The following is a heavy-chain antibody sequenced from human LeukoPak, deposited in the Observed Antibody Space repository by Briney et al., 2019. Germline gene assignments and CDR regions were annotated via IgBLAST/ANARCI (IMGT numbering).Heavy chain of an antibody. D-gene: IGHD1-1*01. CDR1: GGSFSGYY. Sequence: SETLSLTCAVYGGSFSGYYWSWIRQPPGKGLEWIGEINHSGSTNYNPSLKSRVTISVDTSKNQFSLKLSSVTAADTAVYYCARGRSWNGSFDYWGQGTPVTVSS. CDR3: ARGRSWNGSFDY. J-gene: IGHJ4*02. V-gene: IGHV4-34*01. CDR2: INHSGST.